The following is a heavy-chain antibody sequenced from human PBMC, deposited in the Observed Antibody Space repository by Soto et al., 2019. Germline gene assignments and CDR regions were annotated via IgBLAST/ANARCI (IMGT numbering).Heavy chain of an antibody. CDR3: ARMDYYDSSGSSAAVDI. CDR1: GGTIRRYY. Sequence: DKLTLPCSVSGGTIRRYYWSWFRQPLGKEQEWIGYIYYSGSTNYNPSLKSRVTISVDTSKNQFSLKLSSVTAAGTAVYFCARMDYYDSSGSSAAVDIWVQWRMIT. D-gene: IGHD3-22*01. CDR2: IYYSGST. J-gene: IGHJ3*02. V-gene: IGHV4-59*01.